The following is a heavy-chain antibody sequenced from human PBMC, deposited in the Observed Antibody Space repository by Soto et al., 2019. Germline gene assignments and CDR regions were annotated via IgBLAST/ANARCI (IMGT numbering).Heavy chain of an antibody. V-gene: IGHV4-59*08. CDR2: INYSGST. CDR3: ARHYYSGDNYYYFDY. Sequence: SETLSLTCTVSGGSISSYYWSWIRQPPGKGLEWIGYINYSGSTNYNPSLKSRVTISVDTSKNQFSLNLSSVTAADTAVYYCARHYYSGDNYYYFDYWGQGTLVTVSS. D-gene: IGHD3-22*01. J-gene: IGHJ4*02. CDR1: GGSISSYY.